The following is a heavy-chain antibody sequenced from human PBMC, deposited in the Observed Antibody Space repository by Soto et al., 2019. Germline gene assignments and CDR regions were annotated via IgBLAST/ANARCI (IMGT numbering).Heavy chain of an antibody. Sequence: QVKLVQSGAEVKKPGSSVKVSCKASGGTFISYAISWVRQAPGQGLEWMGGIIPIFGTANYSQQFQGRVTITADESTSTAYMELSSLRSEDTAVYYCARQGYSYGTYTPLYNWFDPCGQGTLVTVSS. V-gene: IGHV1-69*01. J-gene: IGHJ5*02. CDR1: GGTFISYA. CDR3: ARQGYSYGTYTPLYNWFDP. D-gene: IGHD5-18*01. CDR2: IIPIFGTA.